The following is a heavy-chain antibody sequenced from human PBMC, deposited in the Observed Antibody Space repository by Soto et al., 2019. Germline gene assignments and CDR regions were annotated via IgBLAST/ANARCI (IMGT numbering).Heavy chain of an antibody. CDR2: ISYDGSNK. D-gene: IGHD6-19*01. CDR1: GFTFSSYG. CDR3: AKGPLAVAGYYYYYGMDV. Sequence: PGESLKISCAASGFTFSSYGMHWVRQAPGKGLEWVAVISYDGSNKYYADSVKGRFTISRDNSKNTLYLQMNSLRAEDTAVYYCAKGPLAVAGYYYYYGMDVWGQGTTVTVSS. V-gene: IGHV3-30*18. J-gene: IGHJ6*02.